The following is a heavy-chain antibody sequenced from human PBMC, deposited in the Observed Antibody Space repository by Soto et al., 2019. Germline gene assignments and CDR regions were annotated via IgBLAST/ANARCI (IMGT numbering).Heavy chain of an antibody. CDR2: INPKFGDT. CDR3: ARNMDYYYGRGSGNGHGV. J-gene: IGHJ6*02. V-gene: IGHV1-2*02. Sequence: QVQLVQSGAEVKEPGDSVRVSCEASGYTFTAYHIHWVRQAPGQGLEWMGWINPKFGDTTYAQDFQGRVSMTRGMSISTVYMELSRLTSDDTAIYYCARNMDYYYGRGSGNGHGVWGQGTTVTVFS. D-gene: IGHD3-10*02. CDR1: GYTFTAYH.